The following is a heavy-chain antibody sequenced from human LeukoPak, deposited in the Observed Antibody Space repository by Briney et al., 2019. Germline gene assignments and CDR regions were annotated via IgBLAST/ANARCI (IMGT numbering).Heavy chain of an antibody. J-gene: IGHJ6*03. CDR2: TYYRSKWYN. CDR3: AREEGSSGSYSKRRVFGNYYYYMDV. Sequence: SQTLSLTCAISGDSVSSNSAAWNWIRQSPSRGLEWLGRTYYRSKWYNDYAVSVKSRITINPDTSKNQFSLQLNSVTPEDTAVYYCAREEGSSGSYSKRRVFGNYYYYMDVWGKGTTVTVSS. V-gene: IGHV6-1*01. D-gene: IGHD3-10*01. CDR1: GDSVSSNSAA.